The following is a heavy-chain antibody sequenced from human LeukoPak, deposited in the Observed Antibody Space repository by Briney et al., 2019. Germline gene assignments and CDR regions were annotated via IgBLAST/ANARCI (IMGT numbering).Heavy chain of an antibody. V-gene: IGHV3-7*01. D-gene: IGHD3-16*01. J-gene: IGHJ4*02. CDR2: IKQDGSEK. Sequence: GGSLRLSCAASGFTFSSYWMSWVRQAPGKGLEWVANIKQDGSEKYYVDSVKGRFTISRDNAKNSLYLQMNRLRAEDTAVYFCARERGGILFDYWGQGTLVTVSS. CDR3: ARERGGILFDY. CDR1: GFTFSSYW.